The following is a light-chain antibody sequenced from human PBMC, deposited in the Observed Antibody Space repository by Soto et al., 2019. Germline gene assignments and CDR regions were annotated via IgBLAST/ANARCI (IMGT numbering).Light chain of an antibody. J-gene: IGKJ2*01. CDR3: QQSYSTPPN. CDR1: RAINNY. Sequence: IPMTQSPSSLSASVGDRVTLTCRTSRAINNYVNWYQHHPGRVPKLLISSASILQTGVPSRFSAGGTGTRFALTISNLQPEDVATYYCQQSYSTPPNFGQGTKLEI. V-gene: IGKV1-39*01. CDR2: SAS.